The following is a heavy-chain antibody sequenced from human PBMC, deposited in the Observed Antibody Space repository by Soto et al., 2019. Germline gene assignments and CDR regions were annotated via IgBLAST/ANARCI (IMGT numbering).Heavy chain of an antibody. CDR2: IKQDGSEK. CDR3: ARARGGGGYSNYYYYYYMDV. V-gene: IGHV3-7*01. D-gene: IGHD6-25*01. CDR1: GFTFSSYW. J-gene: IGHJ6*03. Sequence: GGSLRLSCAASGFTFSSYWMSWVRQAPGKGLEWVANIKQDGSEKYYVDSVKGRFTISRDNAKNSLYLQMNSLRAEDTAVYYCARARGGGGYSNYYYYYYMDVWGKGTTVTVSS.